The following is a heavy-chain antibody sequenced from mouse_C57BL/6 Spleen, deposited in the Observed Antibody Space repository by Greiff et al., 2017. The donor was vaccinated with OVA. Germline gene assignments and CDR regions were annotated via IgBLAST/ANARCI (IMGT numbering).Heavy chain of an antibody. CDR1: GFTFSDFY. J-gene: IGHJ4*01. Sequence: EVKLVESGGGLVQSGRSLRLSCATSGFTFSDFYMEWVRQAPGKGLEWIAASRNKANDYTTEYSASVKGRFIVSRDTSQSILYLQMNALRAEDTAIYCCARDGVFYAMDYWGQGTSVTVSS. CDR3: ARDGVFYAMDY. CDR2: SRNKANDYTT. V-gene: IGHV7-1*01.